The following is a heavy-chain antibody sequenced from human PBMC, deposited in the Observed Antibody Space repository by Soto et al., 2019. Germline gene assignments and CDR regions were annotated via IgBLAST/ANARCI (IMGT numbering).Heavy chain of an antibody. V-gene: IGHV1-18*01. Sequence: TLSSDAISCVRQAPGQGLEWMGWISAYNGNTNYAQKLQGRVTMTTDTSTSTAYMELRSLRSDDTAVYYCAREGPPEDYWGQGTLVTVSS. CDR3: AREGPPEDY. CDR2: ISAYNGNT. J-gene: IGHJ4*02. CDR1: TLSSDA.